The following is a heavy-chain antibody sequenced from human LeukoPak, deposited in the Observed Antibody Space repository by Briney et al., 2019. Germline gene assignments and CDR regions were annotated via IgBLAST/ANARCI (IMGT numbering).Heavy chain of an antibody. D-gene: IGHD1-26*01. CDR2: ISSSGSTI. CDR3: ARDGVGADGIDY. CDR1: GFTFSSYE. V-gene: IGHV3-48*03. Sequence: PGGSLRLSCAASGFTFSSYEMNWVRQAQGKGLEWVSYISSSGSTIYYADSVRGRFTISRDNAKNSLYLQMNSLRVEDTAVYYCARDGVGADGIDYWGQGTLVTVSS. J-gene: IGHJ4*02.